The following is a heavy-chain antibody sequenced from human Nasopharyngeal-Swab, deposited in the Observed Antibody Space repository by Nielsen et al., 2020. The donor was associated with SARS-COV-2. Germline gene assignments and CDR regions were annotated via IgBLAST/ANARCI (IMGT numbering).Heavy chain of an antibody. Sequence: VRRAPGKGLEWVAVISYDGSNKYYAGSVKGRFTISRDNSKNTLYLQMNSLRAEDTAVYYCAKELARAYLDYYFDYWGQGTLVTVSS. CDR2: ISYDGSNK. V-gene: IGHV3-30*18. CDR3: AKELARAYLDYYFDY. D-gene: IGHD2-8*01. J-gene: IGHJ4*02.